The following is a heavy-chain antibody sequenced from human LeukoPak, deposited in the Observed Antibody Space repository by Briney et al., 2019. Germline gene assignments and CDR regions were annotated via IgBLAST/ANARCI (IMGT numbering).Heavy chain of an antibody. CDR2: IRRRAYGGAA. Sequence: GGSLRLSCTTSGFAFDDFAMSWVRQPAGKGLEWVGFIRRRAYGGAAEYAASVKGRFIISRDDSKGIAYLQMNSLKTEDTAVYYCSRNGLVDFDYWGQGSRVIISP. CDR3: SRNGLVDFDY. V-gene: IGHV3-49*04. CDR1: GFAFDDFA. J-gene: IGHJ4*02.